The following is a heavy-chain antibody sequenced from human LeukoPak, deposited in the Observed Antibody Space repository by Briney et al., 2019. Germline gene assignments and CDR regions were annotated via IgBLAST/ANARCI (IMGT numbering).Heavy chain of an antibody. CDR1: GYTFTSYG. V-gene: IGHV1-18*01. Sequence: GASVKVSCKASGYTFTSYGISWVRQAPGQGLEWMGWISAYNGNTNYAQKLQGRVTMTTDTSTSTAYMELRSLRSEDTAVYYCARVRYGDYALGYYYYYMDVWGKGTTVTVSS. D-gene: IGHD4-17*01. CDR2: ISAYNGNT. CDR3: ARVRYGDYALGYYYYYMDV. J-gene: IGHJ6*03.